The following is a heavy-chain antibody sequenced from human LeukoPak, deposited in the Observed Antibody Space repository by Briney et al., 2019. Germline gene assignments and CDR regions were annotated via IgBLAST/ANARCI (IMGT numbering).Heavy chain of an antibody. CDR2: INHRGST. CDR3: GTTGSGGDY. J-gene: IGHJ4*02. V-gene: IGHV4-34*01. CDR1: GGSFSGYY. D-gene: IGHD3-16*01. Sequence: SETLSLTCAVYGGSFSGYYWSWIRQFPGKGLEWIGEINHRGSTHYNPSLKSRIALSVDTSKSQFSLNLSSVTAADTAVYYGGTTGSGGDYWGQGTLVIVS.